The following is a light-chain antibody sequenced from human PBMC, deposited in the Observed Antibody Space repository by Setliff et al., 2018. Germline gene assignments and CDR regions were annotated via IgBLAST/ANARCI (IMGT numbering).Light chain of an antibody. J-gene: IGLJ1*01. CDR1: SSDVGGYNY. CDR2: GVS. V-gene: IGLV2-14*01. Sequence: LAQPASVSGSPGQSITISCTGTSSDVGGYNYVSWYQQHPGKAPKLMIYGVSSRPSGVSNRFSGSKSDNTASLTISGLQTEDEADYYCGSYTSTSTLLVFGSGTKGTVL. CDR3: GSYTSTSTLLV.